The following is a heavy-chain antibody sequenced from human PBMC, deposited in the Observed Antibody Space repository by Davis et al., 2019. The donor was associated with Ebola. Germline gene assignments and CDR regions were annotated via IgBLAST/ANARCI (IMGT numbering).Heavy chain of an antibody. V-gene: IGHV3-21*01. Sequence: GESLKISCVASGFTISSFSMNWVRQASGKGLEWVASIGSGSSNIYYADSVKGRFTTSRDDAKNSLYLQMNSLRADDTAMYYCLGRSFDYWGQGTLVTVSS. J-gene: IGHJ4*02. CDR2: IGSGSSNI. CDR1: GFTISSFS. CDR3: LGRSFDY.